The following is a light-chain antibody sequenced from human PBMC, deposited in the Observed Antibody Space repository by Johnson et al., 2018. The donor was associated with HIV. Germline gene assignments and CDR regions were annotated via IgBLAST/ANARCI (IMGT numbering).Light chain of an antibody. CDR3: GTWDSSLTPHYV. CDR2: DNN. CDR1: SSNIGNNY. V-gene: IGLV1-51*01. J-gene: IGLJ1*01. Sequence: QPVLTQPPSVSAAPGQKVTISCSGSSSNIGNNYVSWYQQIPGRAPKLLIYDNNKRPSGIPDRFSGSKSGTSATLGITGLQTGDEADYYCGTWDSSLTPHYVFGTGTTITVL.